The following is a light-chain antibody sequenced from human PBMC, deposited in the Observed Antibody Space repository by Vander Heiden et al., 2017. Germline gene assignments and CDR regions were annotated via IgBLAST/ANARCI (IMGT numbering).Light chain of an antibody. CDR3: QVWDTNTVL. J-gene: IGLJ2*01. CDR2: RDS. V-gene: IGLV3-9*01. Sequence: SNDLTQPLSVSVALGQTGTISCGGNNIGSKFVHWYQLRPGQAPVLVISRDSVRPSGIPERFSGSDSGNTATLTISRAQAGDEAVYYCQVWDTNTVLFGGGTKLTVL. CDR1: NIGSKF.